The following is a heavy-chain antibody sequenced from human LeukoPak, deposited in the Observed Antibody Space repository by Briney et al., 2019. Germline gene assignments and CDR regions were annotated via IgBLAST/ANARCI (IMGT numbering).Heavy chain of an antibody. CDR3: ARVRGNYFPDY. J-gene: IGHJ4*02. Sequence: PSETLSLTCTVSGGSISGYYWSWIRQPPGKGLEWIGYIYYSGSTNYNPFLKSRLTISVDTSKNQFSLKLSSVTAADTAVYYCARVRGNYFPDYWGQGTLVTVSS. D-gene: IGHD4-11*01. CDR2: IYYSGST. V-gene: IGHV4-59*01. CDR1: GGSISGYY.